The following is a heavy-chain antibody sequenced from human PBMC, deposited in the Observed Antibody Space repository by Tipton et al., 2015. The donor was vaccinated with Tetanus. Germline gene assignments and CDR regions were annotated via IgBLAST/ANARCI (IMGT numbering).Heavy chain of an antibody. CDR1: GYSFSGYW. CDR2: IYPDGFEP. CDR3: ARHPDFWSGYYFDL. D-gene: IGHD3-3*01. Sequence: QLVQSGAEAKKAGESLKISCKGSGYSFSGYWIGWVRQMPGKGLEWKANIYPDGFEPRYSPPFQGPFTISVDKSINTAYLQWDSLKASDTAIYYCARHPDFWSGYYFDLWGQGTLVNVSS. J-gene: IGHJ4*02. V-gene: IGHV5-51*01.